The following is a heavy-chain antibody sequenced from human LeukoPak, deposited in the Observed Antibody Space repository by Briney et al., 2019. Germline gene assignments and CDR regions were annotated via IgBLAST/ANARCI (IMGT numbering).Heavy chain of an antibody. CDR1: GDSVSSNSAA. J-gene: IGHJ4*02. V-gene: IGHV6-1*01. Sequence: SQTLSLTCAISGDSVSSNSAAWNWIRQSPSRGLEWLGRTYYRSKWYNDYAVSVKSRITINPDTSKNQSSLQLNSVTPEDTAVYYCARGKVFFSSSWSEGVFLDYWGQGTLVTVSS. CDR3: ARGKVFFSSSWSEGVFLDY. D-gene: IGHD6-13*01. CDR2: TYYRSKWYN.